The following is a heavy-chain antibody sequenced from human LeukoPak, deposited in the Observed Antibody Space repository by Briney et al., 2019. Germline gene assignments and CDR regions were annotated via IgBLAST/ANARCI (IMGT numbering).Heavy chain of an antibody. Sequence: SETLSLTFTVSGGSISSGGYYWSWIRQHPGKGLGWIGYIYYSGSTYYNPSLKSQVTISVDTSKNQFSLKLSSVTAADTAVYYCARGPSYSSSWYVYWGQGTLVTVSS. J-gene: IGHJ4*02. CDR1: GGSISSGGYY. V-gene: IGHV4-31*01. CDR3: ARGPSYSSSWYVY. CDR2: IYYSGST. D-gene: IGHD6-13*01.